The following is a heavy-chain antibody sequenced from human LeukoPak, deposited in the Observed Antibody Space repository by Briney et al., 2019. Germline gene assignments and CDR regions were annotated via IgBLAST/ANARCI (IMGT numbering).Heavy chain of an antibody. D-gene: IGHD3-3*01. Sequence: ASVKVSCKASGYTFSDYYMHWVRQAPAQGLEWMGWISPNSVEKVYAQKFQGRFTITRDTSISTAYMELSRLRSDDTAVYYCARKRGVGVDRNAFDIWGQGTMVTVSS. J-gene: IGHJ3*02. CDR2: ISPNSVEK. CDR3: ARKRGVGVDRNAFDI. CDR1: GYTFSDYY. V-gene: IGHV1-2*02.